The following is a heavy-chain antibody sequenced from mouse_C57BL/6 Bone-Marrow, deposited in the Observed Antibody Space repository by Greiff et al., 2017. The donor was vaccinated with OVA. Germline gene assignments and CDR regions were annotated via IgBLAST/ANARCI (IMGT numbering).Heavy chain of an antibody. D-gene: IGHD1-1*01. J-gene: IGHJ2*01. V-gene: IGHV1-55*01. CDR2: IYPGSGST. CDR1: GYTFTSYW. CDR3: ARPSFITTVVADY. Sequence: QVQLQQPGAELVKPGASVKMSCKASGYTFTSYWITWVKQRPGQGLEWIGDIYPGSGSTNYNEKFKSKATLTVDTSSSTAYMQLSSLTSEDSAVYYCARPSFITTVVADYWGQGTTLTVSS.